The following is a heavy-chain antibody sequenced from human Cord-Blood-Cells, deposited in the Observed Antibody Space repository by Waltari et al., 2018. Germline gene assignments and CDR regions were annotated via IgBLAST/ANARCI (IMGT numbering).Heavy chain of an antibody. J-gene: IGHJ4*02. CDR2: IYSGGST. D-gene: IGHD1-20*01. CDR3: ARGLITGTDY. V-gene: IGHV3-53*02. CDR1: GFTVLRNV. Sequence: ELQLVVTWGGSFQPGGYLSRSCSISGFTVLRNVLIWVSQAPGKGVEWVSVIYSGGSTYYADSVKGRFTISRDNSKNTLYLQMNSLRAEDTAVYYCARGLITGTDYWGQGTLVTVSS.